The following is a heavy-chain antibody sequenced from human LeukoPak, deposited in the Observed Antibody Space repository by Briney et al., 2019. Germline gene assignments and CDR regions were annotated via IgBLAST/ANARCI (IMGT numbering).Heavy chain of an antibody. CDR3: AKDHYSSGWYFDY. J-gene: IGHJ4*02. V-gene: IGHV3-30*18. CDR1: GFTLSSYG. Sequence: GSLRLSCAASGFTLSSYGMHWVRQGPSQGGGGVAVISYDGSNKYYADSVKGRFTISRDNSKNTLYLQMNSLRAEDTAVYYCAKDHYSSGWYFDYWGQGTLVTVSS. D-gene: IGHD6-19*01. CDR2: ISYDGSNK.